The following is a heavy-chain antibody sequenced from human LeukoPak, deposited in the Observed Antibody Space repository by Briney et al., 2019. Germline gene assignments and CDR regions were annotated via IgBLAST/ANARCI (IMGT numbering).Heavy chain of an antibody. D-gene: IGHD2-15*01. Sequence: ASVRVSCKASGYTFTSYGISWVRQAPGKGLEWMGGFDPEDGETIYAQKFQGRVTMTEDTSTDTAYMELSSLRSEDTAVYYCAHCSGGSCYYYWGQGTLVTVSS. V-gene: IGHV1-24*01. J-gene: IGHJ4*02. CDR2: FDPEDGET. CDR1: GYTFTSYG. CDR3: AHCSGGSCYYY.